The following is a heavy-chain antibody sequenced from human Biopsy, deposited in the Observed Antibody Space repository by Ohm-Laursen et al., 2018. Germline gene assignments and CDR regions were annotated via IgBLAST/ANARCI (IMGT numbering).Heavy chain of an antibody. CDR3: ASDLLGREGYCGGRNCQIAY. D-gene: IGHD2-15*01. Sequence: SVKVSCKASGYTFTTYGISWVRQAPGQGLEWMGWIRTDNGATDYAQNLQGRVTMTTDTSTFTAYMELSSLRSEDTAVYYCASDLLGREGYCGGRNCQIAYWGQGTLVTVSS. V-gene: IGHV1-18*04. CDR2: IRTDNGAT. CDR1: GYTFTTYG. J-gene: IGHJ4*02.